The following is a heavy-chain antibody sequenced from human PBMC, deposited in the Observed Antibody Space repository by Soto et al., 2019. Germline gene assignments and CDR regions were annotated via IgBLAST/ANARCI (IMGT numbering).Heavy chain of an antibody. V-gene: IGHV1-69*06. J-gene: IGHJ6*02. CDR1: GGTFSSYA. Sequence: SVKGSCKAAGGTFSSYAIGWVRQAPVQGREWMGGIIPIFGTANYAQKFQGRVTITADKSTSTAYMELSSLRSEDTAVYYCASCSSTSCSSGVADYYYYGMDVWGQGTTVTVSS. CDR2: IIPIFGTA. D-gene: IGHD2-2*01. CDR3: ASCSSTSCSSGVADYYYYGMDV.